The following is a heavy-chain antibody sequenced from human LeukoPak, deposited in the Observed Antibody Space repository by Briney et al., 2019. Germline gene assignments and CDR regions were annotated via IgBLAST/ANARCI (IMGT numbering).Heavy chain of an antibody. CDR2: INWNGGST. CDR3: ARDIVVVVADHYYMDV. J-gene: IGHJ6*03. CDR1: GFNFDDFG. V-gene: IGHV3-20*04. Sequence: GGSLRLSCAASGFNFDDFGMSWVRQAPGKGLEWVSGINWNGGSTGYADSVKGRFTISRDNAKNSLYLQMNSLRAEDTALYYCARDIVVVVADHYYMDVWGKGTTVTVSS. D-gene: IGHD2-15*01.